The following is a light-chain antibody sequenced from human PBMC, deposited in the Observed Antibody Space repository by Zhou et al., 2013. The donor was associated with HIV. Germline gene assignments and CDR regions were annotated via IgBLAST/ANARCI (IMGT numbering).Light chain of an antibody. V-gene: IGKV1-33*01. CDR3: QQYDNLPLLT. Sequence: DIQMTQSPSSLSASVGDRVTITCQASQDISNYLNWYQQKPGKAPKLLIYDASNLETGVPSRFSGSGSGTDFTFTISSLQPEDIATYYCQQYDNLPLLTFGRRDQGGDQT. J-gene: IGKJ4*01. CDR2: DAS. CDR1: QDISNY.